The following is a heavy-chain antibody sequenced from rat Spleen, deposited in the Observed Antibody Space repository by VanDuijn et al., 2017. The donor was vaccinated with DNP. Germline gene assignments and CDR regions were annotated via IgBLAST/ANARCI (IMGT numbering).Heavy chain of an antibody. J-gene: IGHJ4*01. CDR3: ARHRTIMPYYYAMDA. CDR1: GITFSDHN. CDR2: ITNSGGST. Sequence: EVQLVESGGGLVQPGRSLKLSCAVSGITFSDHNMAWVRQAPTKGLEWVASITNSGGSTYYRDSVKGRFTISRDNAQSTLYLQMDSLRSEDTATYYCARHRTIMPYYYAMDAWGQGASVTVSS. V-gene: IGHV5-7*01. D-gene: IGHD1-12*01.